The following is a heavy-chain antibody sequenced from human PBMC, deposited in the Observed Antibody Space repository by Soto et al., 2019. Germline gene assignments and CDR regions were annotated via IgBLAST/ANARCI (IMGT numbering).Heavy chain of an antibody. D-gene: IGHD2-8*02. V-gene: IGHV4-34*01. CDR3: ARDKITGLFDY. CDR2: INHSGST. CDR1: VGSLSVYY. J-gene: IGHJ4*02. Sequence: QVQLQQWGAGLWKPSGTLSLTCAVYVGSLSVYYWTWIRQPPGTGLEWIGEINHSGSTNYNPSLKSRVTISVDTSKNQFSLKLTSVTAADTAVYYCARDKITGLFDYWGQGTLVTVSS.